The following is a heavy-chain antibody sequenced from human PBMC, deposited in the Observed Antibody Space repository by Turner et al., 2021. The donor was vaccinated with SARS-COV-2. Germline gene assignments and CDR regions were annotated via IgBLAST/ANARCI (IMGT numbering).Heavy chain of an antibody. J-gene: IGHJ4*02. CDR2: IWYDGSNK. CDR3: ARDLFQDYGSGSYRLDY. V-gene: IGHV3-33*01. CDR1: GVTFRSYG. Sequence: HVQLVESGGGVVQSGRSLGRSCAASGVTFRSYGLHWVRQAPGKGLEWVALIWYDGSNKYYADSVKGRFTISRDNSKNTLYLQMNSLGAEDTAVYYCARDLFQDYGSGSYRLDYWGQGTLVTVSS. D-gene: IGHD3-10*01.